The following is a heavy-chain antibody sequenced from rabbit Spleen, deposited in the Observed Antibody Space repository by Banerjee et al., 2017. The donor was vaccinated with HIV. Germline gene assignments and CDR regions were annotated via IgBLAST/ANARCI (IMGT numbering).Heavy chain of an antibody. V-gene: IGHV1S40*01. CDR1: GFDFRRYY. CDR2: IYTGNSKI. J-gene: IGHJ4*01. CDR3: ARDAGTGDYIDVYFNL. Sequence: QSLEETGGGLVQPGGSLTLSCKASGFDFRRYYLSWVRQAPGKGLEWIGCIYTGNSKIYYASWAKGRFTISKSSSTTVTLQMTSLTAADTATYFCARDAGTGDYIDVYFNLWGPGTLVTVS. D-gene: IGHD8-1*01.